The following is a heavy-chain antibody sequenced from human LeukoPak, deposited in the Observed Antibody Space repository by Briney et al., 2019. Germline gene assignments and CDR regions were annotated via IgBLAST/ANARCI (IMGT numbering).Heavy chain of an antibody. J-gene: IGHJ4*02. Sequence: SEALSLTCGVSGGSISNTNWWSWVRPPPGQGLEWIGEISLTGLTHYNPSLESRVTVSLDKSKNQLSLNLTSVTAADTAVYYCSRENGAFSPFGYWGQGTLVTVLS. CDR1: GGSISNTNW. D-gene: IGHD2-8*01. CDR2: ISLTGLT. V-gene: IGHV4-4*02. CDR3: SRENGAFSPFGY.